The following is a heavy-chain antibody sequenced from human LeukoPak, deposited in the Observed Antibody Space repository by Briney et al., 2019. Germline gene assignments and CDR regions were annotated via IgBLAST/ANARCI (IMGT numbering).Heavy chain of an antibody. CDR3: ARELYCSGGSCYSY. D-gene: IGHD2-15*01. V-gene: IGHV1-2*06. CDR2: INPNSGGT. Sequence: ASVKVSCKASGYTFTGYYMHWVRQAPGQGLEWMGRINPNSGGTNYAQKFQGRVTMTRDTSISTAYMELSRLRSDDTAVYYCARELYCSGGSCYSYWGQGTLVTVSS. CDR1: GYTFTGYY. J-gene: IGHJ4*02.